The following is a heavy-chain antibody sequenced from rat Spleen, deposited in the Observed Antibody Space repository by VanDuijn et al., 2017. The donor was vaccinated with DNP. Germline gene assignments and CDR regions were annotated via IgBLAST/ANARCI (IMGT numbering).Heavy chain of an antibody. CDR1: GFTFGDYN. J-gene: IGHJ2*01. CDR2: IGYDGITT. V-gene: IGHV5-7*01. D-gene: IGHD1-10*01. Sequence: EVQLVGSGGGLVQPGGSLKLSCAASGFTFGDYNMAWVRQAPRKGLEWVTTIGYDGITTYYRDSVKGRFSISRDTAKTTLYLQMDSLRSEDTATYFCARHRIYNNLFDYWGQRVMVIVSS. CDR3: ARHRIYNNLFDY.